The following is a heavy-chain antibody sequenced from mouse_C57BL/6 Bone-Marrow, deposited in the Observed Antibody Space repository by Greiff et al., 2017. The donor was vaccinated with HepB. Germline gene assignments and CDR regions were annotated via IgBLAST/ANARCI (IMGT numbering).Heavy chain of an antibody. V-gene: IGHV1-15*01. J-gene: IGHJ4*01. CDR3: SRRDYAMDY. CDR1: GYTFTDYD. CDR2: IDPETGGT. Sequence: QVQLQQSGAELVRPGASVTLSCKASGYTFTDYDMHWVKQTPVHGLEWIGAIDPETGGTAYNQKFKGKAILTADKSYSTAYMELRSLTSEDSAVYYCSRRDYAMDYWGQGTSVTVSS.